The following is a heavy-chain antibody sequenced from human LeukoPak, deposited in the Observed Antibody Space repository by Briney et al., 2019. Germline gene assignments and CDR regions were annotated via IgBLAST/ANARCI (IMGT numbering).Heavy chain of an antibody. CDR3: VGWDRWWGELYVY. J-gene: IGHJ4*02. Sequence: SETLCLTCTVSGGSISSSSYYWGCIRQPPGKGLEWLGSIYYSGSTSYNPSLKKRVTISVDTSTNKSSRKLISVTATNTPVDYCVGWDRWWGELYVYWGQGTLVTVSS. V-gene: IGHV4-39*01. D-gene: IGHD3-10*01. CDR2: IYYSGST. CDR1: GGSISSSSYY.